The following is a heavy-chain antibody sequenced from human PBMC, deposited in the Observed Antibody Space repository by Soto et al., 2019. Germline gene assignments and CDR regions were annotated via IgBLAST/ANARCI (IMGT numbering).Heavy chain of an antibody. CDR2: IIPIFGTA. CDR1: GGTFSSYA. J-gene: IGHJ6*02. D-gene: IGHD3-3*01. Sequence: QVQLVQSGAEVKKPGSSVKVSCKASGGTFSSYAISWVRQAPGQGLEWMGGIIPIFGTANYAQKFQGRVTITADESTSTAYMELSSLRSEDTAVYYCASYDFWSGPGSRPKKDYYYGMDVWGQGTTLTVSS. V-gene: IGHV1-69*01. CDR3: ASYDFWSGPGSRPKKDYYYGMDV.